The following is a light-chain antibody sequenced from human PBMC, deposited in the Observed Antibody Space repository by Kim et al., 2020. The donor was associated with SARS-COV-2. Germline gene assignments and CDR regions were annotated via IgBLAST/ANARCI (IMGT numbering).Light chain of an antibody. CDR3: AAWDDRLSGRV. V-gene: IGLV1-47*01. CDR2: RSY. J-gene: IGLJ3*02. Sequence: GQRVTMSGSGSSSNIERNYVYWYQQLPGAAPKVLIYRSYERPSGVPDRFSGSKSGTSASLAISGLRSEDEGDYYCAAWDDRLSGRVFGGGTQLTVL. CDR1: SSNIERNY.